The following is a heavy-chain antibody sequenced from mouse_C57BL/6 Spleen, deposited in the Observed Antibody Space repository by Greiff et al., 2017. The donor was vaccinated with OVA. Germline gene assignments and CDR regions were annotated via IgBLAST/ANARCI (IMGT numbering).Heavy chain of an antibody. CDR1: GFTFSSYT. J-gene: IGHJ1*03. Sequence: EVKVVESGGGLVKPGGSLKLSCAASGFTFSSYTMSWVRQTPEKRLAWVATISGGGGNNYYPDSVKGRFTISRDNAKNTLYLQMSSLRSEDTAWYYCARSYDGYFGGYFDVWGTGTTVTVSS. CDR2: ISGGGGNN. D-gene: IGHD2-3*01. CDR3: ARSYDGYFGGYFDV. V-gene: IGHV5-9*01.